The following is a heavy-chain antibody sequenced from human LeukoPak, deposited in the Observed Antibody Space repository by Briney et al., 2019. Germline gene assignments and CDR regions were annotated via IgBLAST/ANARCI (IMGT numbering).Heavy chain of an antibody. CDR1: AYTFTSDG. Sequence: AGVKFSCQASAYTFTSDGTSWMGHAPGQGREWMGWISAYNGNTTYAQKIQGRVTMTTDTTTSKAYMEMRSLRSDDTAVYYSARSMRGMGATTGDFDYWGQGTLVTVSS. D-gene: IGHD1-26*01. V-gene: IGHV1-18*01. CDR3: ARSMRGMGATTGDFDY. CDR2: ISAYNGNT. J-gene: IGHJ4*02.